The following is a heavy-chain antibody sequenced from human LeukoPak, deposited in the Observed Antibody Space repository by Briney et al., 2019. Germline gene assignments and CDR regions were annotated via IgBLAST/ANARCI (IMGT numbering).Heavy chain of an antibody. CDR2: IYPTGTP. Sequence: SETLSLTCTVSGGSMTSAMYHWTWIRQSAGRGLEWLGRIYPTGTPNYNPSLKNRITIAIDTSKNQFSLTLTSVTAADTAVYYCAREGDPYGNWFDPWGQGTLVTVSS. D-gene: IGHD1-26*01. CDR1: GGSMTSAMYH. J-gene: IGHJ5*02. V-gene: IGHV4-61*02. CDR3: AREGDPYGNWFDP.